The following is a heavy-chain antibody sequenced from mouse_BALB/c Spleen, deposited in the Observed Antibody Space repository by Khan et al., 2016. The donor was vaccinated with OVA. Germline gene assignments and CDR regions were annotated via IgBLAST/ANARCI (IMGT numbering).Heavy chain of an antibody. CDR1: GYTFTDFS. D-gene: IGHD2-1*01. CDR3: ARGGGNYRFAY. J-gene: IGHJ3*01. CDR2: ISTYYGDS. Sequence: QIQLVQSGAELVRPGVSVKISCKGSGYTFTDFSMHWVQQSHAKSLEWIGVISTYYGDSIYNQKFKGKATMTVDKSSSTAYMELARLTSEDSAIYYCARGGGNYRFAYWGQGTLVTVSA. V-gene: IGHV1S137*01.